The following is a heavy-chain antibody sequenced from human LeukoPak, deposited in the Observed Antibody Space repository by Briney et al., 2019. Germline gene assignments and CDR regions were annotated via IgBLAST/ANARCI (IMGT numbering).Heavy chain of an antibody. CDR2: IKEDGSGK. CDR1: GFTFSSYW. CDR3: ARVYSSGWYNV. J-gene: IGHJ3*01. Sequence: GGSLRLSCTASGFTFSSYWMSWVRQAPGKGLGWVANIKEDGSGKYYVDSVKGRFTISRDNAKNSLYLHMNSLRAEDTAVYYCARVYSSGWYNVWGQGTMVTVSS. V-gene: IGHV3-7*01. D-gene: IGHD6-13*01.